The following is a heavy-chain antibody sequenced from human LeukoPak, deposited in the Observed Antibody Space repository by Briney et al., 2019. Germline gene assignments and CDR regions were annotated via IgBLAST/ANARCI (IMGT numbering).Heavy chain of an antibody. CDR1: GFTFSNAW. D-gene: IGHD2-15*01. Sequence: PGGSLRLSCAASGFTFSNAWMNWVRQAPGKGLEWVGRIKSKTDGGTTDYAASVKDRFTISRDDSRKSVYLQMDSLKTEDTAVYYCARWRSGSCSDWGQGTRVTVSS. CDR3: ARWRSGSCSD. J-gene: IGHJ4*02. CDR2: IKSKTDGGTT. V-gene: IGHV3-15*07.